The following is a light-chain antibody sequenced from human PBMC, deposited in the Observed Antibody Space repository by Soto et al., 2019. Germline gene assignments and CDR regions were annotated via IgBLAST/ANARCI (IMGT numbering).Light chain of an antibody. V-gene: IGLV2-14*01. Sequence: QSALTQPASVSGSPGQSITISCTGTSREVGGYNYVSWYQQHPGKAPKLMIYEVSNRPSGVSNRFSGSKSGNTASLTISGLQAEDEADYYCSSYTSSSPYVFGTETKLTVL. CDR3: SSYTSSSPYV. CDR2: EVS. CDR1: SREVGGYNY. J-gene: IGLJ1*01.